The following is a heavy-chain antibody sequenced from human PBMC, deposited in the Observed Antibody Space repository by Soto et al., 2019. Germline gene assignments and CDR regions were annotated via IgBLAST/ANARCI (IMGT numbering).Heavy chain of an antibody. CDR3: ARAMNPRGYFDY. J-gene: IGHJ4*02. CDR1: GFTVSSNY. CDR2: IYSGGSI. Sequence: GGSLRLSCAASGFTVSSNYMSWVRQAPGKGLEWVSVIYSGGSIYYADSVKGRFTISRDSSKNTLYLQMNSLRAEDTAVYYCARAMNPRGYFDYWGQGTLVIVSS. D-gene: IGHD3-10*01. V-gene: IGHV3-66*01.